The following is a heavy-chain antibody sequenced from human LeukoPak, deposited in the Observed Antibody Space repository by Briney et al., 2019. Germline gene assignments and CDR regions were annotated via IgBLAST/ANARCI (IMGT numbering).Heavy chain of an antibody. J-gene: IGHJ4*02. CDR2: ISYDGSNK. CDR1: GFTFSSYA. D-gene: IGHD1-26*01. V-gene: IGHV3-30-3*02. Sequence: GGSLRLSCAASGFTFSSYAMHWVRQAPGKGLEWVAVISYDGSNKYYADSVKGRFTISRDNSKNTLYLQMNSLRAEDTAVYYCAKNGGSYYGGDYWGQGTLVTVSS. CDR3: AKNGGSYYGGDY.